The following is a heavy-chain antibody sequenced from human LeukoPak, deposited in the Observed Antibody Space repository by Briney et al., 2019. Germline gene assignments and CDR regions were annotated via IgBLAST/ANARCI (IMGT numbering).Heavy chain of an antibody. D-gene: IGHD6-13*01. Sequence: GGSLRLSCAASGFIFRSYGMHWVRQAPGKGLEWVAVISSDGSNKYHADSVKGRFTISRDNSKNTLFLQMNSLKGEDTAVYYCARGLGIAAAGRAYYYYGMDVWGQGTTVTVSS. CDR1: GFIFRSYG. CDR2: ISSDGSNK. V-gene: IGHV3-30*03. CDR3: ARGLGIAAAGRAYYYYGMDV. J-gene: IGHJ6*02.